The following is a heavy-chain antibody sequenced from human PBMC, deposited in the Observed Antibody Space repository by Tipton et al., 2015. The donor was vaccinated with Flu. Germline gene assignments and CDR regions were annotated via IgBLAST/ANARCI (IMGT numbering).Heavy chain of an antibody. Sequence: QLVQSGAEVKKPGSSVKVSCKASGGTFSSYAISWVRQAPGQGLEWMGGIIPIFGTANYAQKFQGRVTITADESTSTAYMELSSLRSEDTAVYYCARVYGSGSYYNAGPYYYYGMDVWGQGTTVTVSS. J-gene: IGHJ6*02. V-gene: IGHV1-69*01. CDR3: ARVYGSGSYYNAGPYYYYGMDV. CDR1: GGTFSSYA. CDR2: IIPIFGTA. D-gene: IGHD3-10*01.